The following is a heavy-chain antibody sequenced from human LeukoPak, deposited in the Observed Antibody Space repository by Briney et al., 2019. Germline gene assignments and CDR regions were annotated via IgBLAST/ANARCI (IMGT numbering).Heavy chain of an antibody. CDR1: GFTFSSYG. Sequence: PGRPLRLSCAASGFTFSSYGMHWVRQAPGKGLEWVAVIWYDGSNKYYADSVKGRFTISRDNSKNTLYLQMNSLRAEDTAVYYCARDKAYGSGSSPFDYWGQGTLVTVSS. CDR2: IWYDGSNK. V-gene: IGHV3-33*01. J-gene: IGHJ4*02. D-gene: IGHD3-10*01. CDR3: ARDKAYGSGSSPFDY.